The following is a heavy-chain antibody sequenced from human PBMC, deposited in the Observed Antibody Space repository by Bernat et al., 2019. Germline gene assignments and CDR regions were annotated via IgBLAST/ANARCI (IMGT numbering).Heavy chain of an antibody. CDR3: TTDWVQLLPLDAFDI. J-gene: IGHJ3*02. V-gene: IGHV3-15*01. CDR2: IKSNTDGGTT. D-gene: IGHD2-2*01. CDR1: GFTFSNAW. Sequence: EVQLVESGGGLVKPGGSLRLSCAASGFTFSNAWMSWVRQAPGKGLEGVGRIKSNTDGGTTDYAAPVKGRFTISRDDSKNTLSLQMNSLKTEDTAVYYCTTDWVQLLPLDAFDIWGQGTMVTVSS.